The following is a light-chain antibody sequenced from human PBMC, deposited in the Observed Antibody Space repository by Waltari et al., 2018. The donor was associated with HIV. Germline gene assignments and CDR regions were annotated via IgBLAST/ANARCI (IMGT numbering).Light chain of an antibody. V-gene: IGLV2-23*02. CDR1: SSDVGSYNL. CDR3: CSYAGSSTL. J-gene: IGLJ2*01. Sequence: QSALTQPASVSGSPGQSTTISCTGTSSDVGSYNLFSWYHQHPGKAPKLMIYEVTKRPSGVSNRFSGSKSGNTASLTISGLQAEDEADYYCCSYAGSSTLFGGGTKLTVL. CDR2: EVT.